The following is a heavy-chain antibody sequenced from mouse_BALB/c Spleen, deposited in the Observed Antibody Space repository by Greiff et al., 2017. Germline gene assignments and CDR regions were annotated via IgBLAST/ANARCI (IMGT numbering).Heavy chain of an antibody. CDR3: ARSGDYDNYYAMDY. CDR2: IYPGDGDT. D-gene: IGHD2-4*01. V-gene: IGHV1-87*01. Sequence: QVQLQQSGAELARPGASVKLSCKASGYTFTSYWMQWVKQRPGQGLEWIGAIYPGDGDTRYTQKFKGKATLTADKSSSTAYMQLSSLASEDSAVYYCARSGDYDNYYAMDYWGQGTSVTVSS. J-gene: IGHJ4*01. CDR1: GYTFTSYW.